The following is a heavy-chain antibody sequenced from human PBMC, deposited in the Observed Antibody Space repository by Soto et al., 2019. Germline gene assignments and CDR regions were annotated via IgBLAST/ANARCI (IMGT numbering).Heavy chain of an antibody. D-gene: IGHD3-10*01. V-gene: IGHV3-21*01. CDR2: LSSSNYA. Sequence: EVQLVESGGGLVKPGGSLRLSCVGSGFTFSSYSVTWVRQAPGKGLEWVSSLSSSNYAQDIDSVKGRFTVSRDNARNSLFLQMNSLRVDDTAVYYCARLTGKFDFDPWGQGTLVTVSS. J-gene: IGHJ5*02. CDR1: GFTFSSYS. CDR3: ARLTGKFDFDP.